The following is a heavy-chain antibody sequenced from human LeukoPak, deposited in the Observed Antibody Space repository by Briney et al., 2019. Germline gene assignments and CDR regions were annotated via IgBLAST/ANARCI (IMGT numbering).Heavy chain of an antibody. CDR2: ISSTGST. CDR1: GGSISSGGHY. CDR3: ARETMLAGFASGLGFNY. Sequence: PSETLSLTCTVSGGSISSGGHYWSWIRQPAGKGLEYLGRISSTGSTNYNPSLKSRLSMSLDTSRNQFSLNLTSVTAADTATYYCARETMLAGFASGLGFNYWGQGILVIVSS. J-gene: IGHJ4*02. V-gene: IGHV4-61*02. D-gene: IGHD6-19*01.